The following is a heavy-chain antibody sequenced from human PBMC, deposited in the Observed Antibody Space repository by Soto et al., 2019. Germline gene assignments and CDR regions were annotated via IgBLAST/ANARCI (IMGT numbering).Heavy chain of an antibody. V-gene: IGHV2-5*02. D-gene: IGHD6-13*01. Sequence: VSGPTLVNPTQTLTLPCTFSGFSLSTSGVGVGWIRQPPGKALEWLALIYWDDDKRYSPSLKSRLTITKDTSKNQVVLTMTNMDPVDTATYYCAHSPIGSWDSSSWYPDYWGQGTLVTVSS. CDR3: AHSPIGSWDSSSWYPDY. CDR1: GFSLSTSGVG. CDR2: IYWDDDK. J-gene: IGHJ4*02.